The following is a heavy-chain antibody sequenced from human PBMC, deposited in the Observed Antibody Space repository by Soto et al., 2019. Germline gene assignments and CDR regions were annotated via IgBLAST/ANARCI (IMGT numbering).Heavy chain of an antibody. CDR1: GFTFSSYE. D-gene: IGHD6-6*01. J-gene: IGHJ4*02. CDR3: ARDLGSSSFLRVGSFSVGFDY. V-gene: IGHV3-48*03. Sequence: EVQLVESGGGLVQPGGSLRLSCAASGFTFSSYEMNWVRQAPGKGLEWVSYISSSGSTIYYADSVKGRFTISRDNAKNSLYLQMNSLRAEDTAVYYCARDLGSSSFLRVGSFSVGFDYWGQGTLVTVSS. CDR2: ISSSGSTI.